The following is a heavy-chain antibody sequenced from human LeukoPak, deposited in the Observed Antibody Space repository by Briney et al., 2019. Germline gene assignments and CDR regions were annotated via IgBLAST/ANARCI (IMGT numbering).Heavy chain of an antibody. CDR3: ARALGSYYYDSSGYLPFRY. V-gene: IGHV1-2*02. CDR1: GYTFTGYY. CDR2: INPNSGGT. Sequence: ASVKVSCKASGYTFTGYYMHWVRQAPGQGLEWMGWINPNSGGTNYAQKFQGRVTMTRDTSIGTAYMELSRLRSDDTAVYYCARALGSYYYDSSGYLPFRYWGQGTLVTVSS. J-gene: IGHJ4*02. D-gene: IGHD3-22*01.